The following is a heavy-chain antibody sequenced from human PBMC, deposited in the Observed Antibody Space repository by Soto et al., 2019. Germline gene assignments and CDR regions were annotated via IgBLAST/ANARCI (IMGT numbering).Heavy chain of an antibody. CDR2: ISAYNGNT. Sequence: GASVKVSCKASGYTFTSYGISWVRQAPGQGLEWMGWISAYNGNTNYAQKLQGRVTMTTDTSTNTAYMELRSLRSDDTAVYYCARLGYSSGWTVYYYYYGMDVWGQGTTVTVSS. D-gene: IGHD6-19*01. CDR1: GYTFTSYG. CDR3: ARLGYSSGWTVYYYYYGMDV. J-gene: IGHJ6*02. V-gene: IGHV1-18*01.